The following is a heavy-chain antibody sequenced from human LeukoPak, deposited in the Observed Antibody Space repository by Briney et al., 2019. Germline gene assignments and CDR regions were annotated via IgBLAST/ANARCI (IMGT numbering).Heavy chain of an antibody. V-gene: IGHV4-34*01. J-gene: IGHJ4*02. CDR3: ARHSGIRGVILRYLDY. CDR2: MNDRGST. Sequence: PSETLSLTCGVYGGXFSGYHWSWIRQPPGKGLEWIGEMNDRGSTTYNPSLKSRVTISVDTSKNQFSLKLSSVTAADTAVYYCARHSGIRGVILRYLDYWAQGTLVTVSS. D-gene: IGHD3-10*01. CDR1: GGXFSGYH.